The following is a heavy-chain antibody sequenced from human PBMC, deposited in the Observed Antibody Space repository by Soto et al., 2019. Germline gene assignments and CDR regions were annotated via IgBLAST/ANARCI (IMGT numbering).Heavy chain of an antibody. CDR1: GGTFSSYA. Sequence: QVQLVQSGAGVKKPGSSVKVSCKASGGTFSSYAISWVRQAPGQGLEWMGGIIPIFGTANYAQKFQGRVTITADESTSTAYMELSSLRSEDTAVYYCARLILDCISTSCYGPENWFDPWGQGTLVTVSS. J-gene: IGHJ5*02. CDR2: IIPIFGTA. V-gene: IGHV1-69*12. CDR3: ARLILDCISTSCYGPENWFDP. D-gene: IGHD2-2*01.